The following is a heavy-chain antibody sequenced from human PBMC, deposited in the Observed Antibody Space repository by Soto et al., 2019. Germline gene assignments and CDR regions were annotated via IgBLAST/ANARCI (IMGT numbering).Heavy chain of an antibody. CDR3: ARADSGYAHGYYYYGMDV. CDR2: ITWNSGLL. D-gene: IGHD5-12*01. V-gene: IGHV3-9*01. J-gene: IGHJ6*02. CDR1: GFTFDDYA. Sequence: GGSLRLSCAASGFTFDDYAMHWVRQAPGKGLEWVSGITWNSGLLGYADSVKGRFTISRDNAKNSLYLQMNSLRAEDTAVYYCARADSGYAHGYYYYGMDVWGQGTTVTVSS.